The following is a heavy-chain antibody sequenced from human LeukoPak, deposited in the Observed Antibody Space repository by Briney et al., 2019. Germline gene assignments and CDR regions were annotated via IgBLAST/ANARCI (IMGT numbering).Heavy chain of an antibody. CDR2: IKQDGSVK. CDR3: ARGLDSSNNYFDY. J-gene: IGHJ4*02. V-gene: IGHV3-7*03. CDR1: GFTFSSYW. D-gene: IGHD6-13*01. Sequence: GGSLRLSCAASGFTFSSYWMSWVRQAPGKGLEWVANIKQDGSVKYFVDSVKGRFTISRDNVKNSLYLQMNSLRVEDTAVYYCARGLDSSNNYFDYWGQGTLVTVSA.